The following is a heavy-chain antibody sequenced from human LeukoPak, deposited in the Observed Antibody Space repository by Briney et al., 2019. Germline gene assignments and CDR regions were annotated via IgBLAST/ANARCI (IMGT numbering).Heavy chain of an antibody. CDR2: ISSSSSYI. J-gene: IGHJ4*02. CDR1: GFTFSSYS. V-gene: IGHV3-21*01. CDR3: ASGGFGSSWFWNN. D-gene: IGHD6-13*01. Sequence: PGGSLRLSCAASGFTFSSYSMNWVRQAPGKGLEWVSSISSSSSYIYYADSVKGRFTISRDTAKNSLYLQMNSLRAEDTAVYYCASGGFGSSWFWNNWGQGTLVTVSS.